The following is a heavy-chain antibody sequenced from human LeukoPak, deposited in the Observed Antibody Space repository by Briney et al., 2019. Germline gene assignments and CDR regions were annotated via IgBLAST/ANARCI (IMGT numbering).Heavy chain of an antibody. V-gene: IGHV1-2*02. CDR2: INPNSGGT. Sequence: ASVKVSCKASGYTFTGYYMHWVRQAPGQGLEWMGWINPNSGGTNYAQKFQGRVTMTRDTSISTAYMELSRLRSDDTAVYYCARDKTQSPLDYDYMDVWGKGTTVTVSS. CDR1: GYTFTGYY. CDR3: ARDKTQSPLDYDYMDV. J-gene: IGHJ6*03. D-gene: IGHD4-11*01.